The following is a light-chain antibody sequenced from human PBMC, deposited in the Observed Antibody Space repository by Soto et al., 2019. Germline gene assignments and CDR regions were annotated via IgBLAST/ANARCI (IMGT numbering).Light chain of an antibody. V-gene: IGLV2-8*01. CDR3: SSYTNINTRACV. CDR2: EVN. J-gene: IGLJ1*01. Sequence: QSVLTQPPSASGSPGQSVTISCTGTSSDVGGYNFVSWYQQHPGKAPKLMISEVNKRPSGVPDRFSGSKSGNTASLTVSGLQAEDEAEYYCSSYTNINTRACVFGTGTKLTVL. CDR1: SSDVGGYNF.